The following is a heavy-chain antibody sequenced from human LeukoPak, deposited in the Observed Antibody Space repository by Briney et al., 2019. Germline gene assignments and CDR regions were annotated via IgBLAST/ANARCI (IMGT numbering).Heavy chain of an antibody. V-gene: IGHV4-59*01. CDR1: GGSISSYY. CDR2: IYYSGST. D-gene: IGHD3-22*01. CDR3: ARERRSTPMLYYYDSSGPNDVDAFDI. Sequence: SETLSLTCTVSGGSISSYYWSWIRQPPGKGLEWIGYIYYSGSTNYNPSLKSRVTISVDTSKNQFSLKLSSVTAADTAVYYCARERRSTPMLYYYDSSGPNDVDAFDIWGQGTMVTVSS. J-gene: IGHJ3*02.